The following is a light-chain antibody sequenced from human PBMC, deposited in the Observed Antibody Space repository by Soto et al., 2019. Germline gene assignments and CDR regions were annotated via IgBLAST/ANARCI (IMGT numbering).Light chain of an antibody. CDR2: DAS. CDR1: QSISSW. Sequence: DIQMTQSPSTLSASVGDRVTITCRASQSISSWLAWYQQKPGKAPKLLIYDASSLESGVPSRFSGSGSGTEFTLSISNLQPDDFDTYYCQQEKSYSPHTLDQGTKLETK. CDR3: QQEKSYSPHT. V-gene: IGKV1-5*01. J-gene: IGKJ2*01.